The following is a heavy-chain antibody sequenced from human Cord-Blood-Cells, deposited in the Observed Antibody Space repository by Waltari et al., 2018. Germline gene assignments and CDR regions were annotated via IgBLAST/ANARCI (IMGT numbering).Heavy chain of an antibody. Sequence: QVQLQQWGAGLLKPSETLSLTCAVYGGSFSGYYWSWIRQPPEKGLEWIGEINHSGSPNDNPSLKSRVTISVETSKNQFSLKLGSVTAADTAVYYCARGGSGGTFDYWGQGTLVTVSS. V-gene: IGHV4-34*01. CDR3: ARGGSGGTFDY. J-gene: IGHJ4*02. CDR2: INHSGSP. CDR1: GGSFSGYY. D-gene: IGHD2-15*01.